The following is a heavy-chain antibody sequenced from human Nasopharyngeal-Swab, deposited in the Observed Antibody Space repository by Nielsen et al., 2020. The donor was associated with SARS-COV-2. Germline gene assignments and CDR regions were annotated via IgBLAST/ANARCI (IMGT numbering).Heavy chain of an antibody. CDR1: GFTFSSYW. J-gene: IGHJ4*02. CDR2: INSDGSST. V-gene: IGHV3-74*01. D-gene: IGHD3-10*01. CDR3: ARDQRASGSGFDY. Sequence: GESLKISCAASGFTFSSYWMHWVRQAPGKGLVWVSRINSDGSSTSYADSVKGRFTISRDNSKNTLYLQMNSLRAEDTAVYYCARDQRASGSGFDYWGQGTLVTVSS.